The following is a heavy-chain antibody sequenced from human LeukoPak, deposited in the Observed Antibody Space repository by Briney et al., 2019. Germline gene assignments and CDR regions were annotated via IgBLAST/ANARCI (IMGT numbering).Heavy chain of an antibody. CDR3: ARDMEQWLVQDWYFDL. J-gene: IGHJ2*01. CDR1: GFTSSSYG. V-gene: IGHV3-33*01. D-gene: IGHD6-19*01. Sequence: GRSLRLSCAASGFTSSSYGMHWVRQAPGKGLEWVAVIWYDGRNKYYADSVKGRFTISRDNSKNTLFLQMNILRAEDTAVYYCARDMEQWLVQDWYFDLWGRGTLVTVSS. CDR2: IWYDGRNK.